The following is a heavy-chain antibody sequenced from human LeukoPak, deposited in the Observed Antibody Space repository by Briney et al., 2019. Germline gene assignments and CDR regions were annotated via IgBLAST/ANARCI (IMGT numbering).Heavy chain of an antibody. J-gene: IGHJ4*02. V-gene: IGHV3-9*01. CDR3: AKDYDSSDYSAFDY. Sequence: SLRLSCAASGFTFDDYAIHWVRQVPGKGLEWVSGISWNSGSLDYADSVKGRFTISRDNAKNSLYLQMNSLRAEDTALYYCAKDYDSSDYSAFDYWGQGTLVTVSS. D-gene: IGHD3-22*01. CDR2: ISWNSGSL. CDR1: GFTFDDYA.